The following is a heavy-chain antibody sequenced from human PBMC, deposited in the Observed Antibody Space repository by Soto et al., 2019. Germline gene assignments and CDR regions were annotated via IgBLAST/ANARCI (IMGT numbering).Heavy chain of an antibody. D-gene: IGHD3-22*01. CDR3: ARVPYYYDRSGPYYFDY. V-gene: IGHV1-69*13. CDR1: GGTFSSYA. CDR2: IIPIFATA. Sequence: GASVKVSCKASGGTFSSYAISWVRQAPGQGLEWMGGIIPIFATANYAQKFQSRVTTTADESTSTAYMELSSLRSEDTAVYYCARVPYYYDRSGPYYFDYSGQGTLVTVSS. J-gene: IGHJ4*02.